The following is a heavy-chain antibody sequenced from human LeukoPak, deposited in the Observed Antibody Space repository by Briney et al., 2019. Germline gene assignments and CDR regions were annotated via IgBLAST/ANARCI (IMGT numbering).Heavy chain of an antibody. Sequence: PSETLSLTCTVSGGSISSGGYYWSWIRQHPGKGLEWIGYIYYSGSTYYNPSLKSRVTISVDTSKNQFSLKLSSVTAADTAVYYCARDDSSGYPGLGYWGQGTLVTVSS. CDR2: IYYSGST. CDR3: ARDDSSGYPGLGY. D-gene: IGHD3-22*01. J-gene: IGHJ4*02. CDR1: GGSISSGGYY. V-gene: IGHV4-31*03.